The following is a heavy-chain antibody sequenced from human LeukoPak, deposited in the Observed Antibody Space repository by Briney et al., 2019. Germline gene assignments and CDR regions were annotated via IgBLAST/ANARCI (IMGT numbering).Heavy chain of an antibody. V-gene: IGHV3-33*01. Sequence: GRSLRLSCAASGFTFSSYGMHWVRQAPGKGLEWVAVIWYDGSNKYYADSVKGRFTISRDNSKNTLYLQMNSLRAEDTAVYYCARGPVLLLRFGELLLDYWGQGTLVTVSS. CDR3: ARGPVLLLRFGELLLDY. D-gene: IGHD3-10*01. J-gene: IGHJ4*02. CDR1: GFTFSSYG. CDR2: IWYDGSNK.